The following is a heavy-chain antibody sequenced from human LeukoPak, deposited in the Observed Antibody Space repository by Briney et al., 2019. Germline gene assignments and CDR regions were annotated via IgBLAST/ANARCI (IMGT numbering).Heavy chain of an antibody. CDR1: GFTFSSYG. CDR2: ISYGGSNK. V-gene: IGHV3-30*19. J-gene: IGHJ4*02. D-gene: IGHD2-8*01. CDR3: AREHCTNGACWGYFDY. Sequence: GGSLRLSCAASGFTFSSYGMRWVRQAPGKGLEWVAVISYGGSNKYYVDSVKGRFTISRDTFNNTLYLQMNSLRAEDTAVYYCAREHCTNGACWGYFDYWGQGALVTVSS.